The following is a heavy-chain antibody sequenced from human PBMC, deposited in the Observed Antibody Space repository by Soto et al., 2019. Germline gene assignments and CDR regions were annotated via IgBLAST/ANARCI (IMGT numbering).Heavy chain of an antibody. CDR3: ARDGGYSSGWSLGYYYYGTDV. J-gene: IGHJ6*02. CDR1: GYTFTGYY. CDR2: INPNSGGT. D-gene: IGHD6-19*01. V-gene: IGHV1-2*02. Sequence: GGSVKVSCKASGYTFTGYYMHCVRQAPGQGLEWMGWINPNSGGTNYAQKFQGRVTMTRDTSISTAYMEPSRLRSDDTAVYYCARDGGYSSGWSLGYYYYGTDVWGQGTTVTVSS.